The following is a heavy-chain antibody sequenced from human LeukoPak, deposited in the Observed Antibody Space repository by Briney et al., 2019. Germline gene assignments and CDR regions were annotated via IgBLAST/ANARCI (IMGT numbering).Heavy chain of an antibody. J-gene: IGHJ4*02. V-gene: IGHV3-21*01. CDR2: ISSSSSYI. CDR1: GFTFTTYW. CDR3: ARAPGYRGFLDY. D-gene: IGHD5-18*01. Sequence: GGSLRLSCAASGFTFTTYWMSWVRQAPGKGLEWVSFISSSSSYIYYVDSVKGRFTISRDNAKNSLYLQMNSLRAEDTAVYYCARAPGYRGFLDYWGQGNLVTVSS.